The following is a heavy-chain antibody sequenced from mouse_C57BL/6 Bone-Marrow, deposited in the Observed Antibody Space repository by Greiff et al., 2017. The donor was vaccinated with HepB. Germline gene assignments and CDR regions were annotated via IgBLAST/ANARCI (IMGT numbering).Heavy chain of an antibody. CDR2: IDPSDSYT. J-gene: IGHJ2*01. V-gene: IGHV1-50*01. Sequence: VQLQQPGAELVKPGASVKLSCKASGYTFTSYWMQWVKQRPGQGLEWIGEIDPSDSYTNYNQKFKGKATLTVDTSSSTAYMQLSSLTSEDSAVYYCARDYYGSGDYFDYWGQGTTLTVSS. CDR1: GYTFTSYW. CDR3: ARDYYGSGDYFDY. D-gene: IGHD1-1*01.